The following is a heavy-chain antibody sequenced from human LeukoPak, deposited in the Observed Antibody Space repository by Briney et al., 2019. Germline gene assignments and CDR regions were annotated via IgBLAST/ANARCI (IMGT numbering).Heavy chain of an antibody. CDR1: VNIFPKYG. CDR3: ALTGTDDFLDS. CDR2: ISAYTGET. Sequence: ASVKVSCKTSVNIFPKYGVNWVRQAPGRGLEWMGWISAYTGETVYAPDLQDRVTMTTDTSTNTAYMDLRSLRSDDTAFYFCALTGTDDFLDSWGQGTLVAVSS. V-gene: IGHV1-18*01. J-gene: IGHJ4*02. D-gene: IGHD7-27*01.